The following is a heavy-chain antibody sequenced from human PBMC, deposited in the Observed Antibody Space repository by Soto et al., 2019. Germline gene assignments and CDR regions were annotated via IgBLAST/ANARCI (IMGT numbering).Heavy chain of an antibody. CDR1: GFTLSNARMG. CDR2: IFSNDEK. D-gene: IGHD5-18*01. J-gene: IGHJ4*02. V-gene: IGHV2-26*01. Sequence: SGPTLVNPTETLTLTCTVSGFTLSNARMGVSWIRQPPGKALEWLAHIFSNDEKSYSTSLKSRLTISKDTSKNQVVLTMTNMDPVDTATYYCAHEGTLTVDTAMVTGYYFDYWGQGTLVTVSS. CDR3: AHEGTLTVDTAMVTGYYFDY.